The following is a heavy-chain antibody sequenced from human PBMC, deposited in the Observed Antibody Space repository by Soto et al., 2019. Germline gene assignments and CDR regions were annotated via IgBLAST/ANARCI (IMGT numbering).Heavy chain of an antibody. D-gene: IGHD2-2*01. Sequence: ASVKVSCKASGYTLTSYYFHWVRQAPGQGPEWMGIINPSGGITNDAQKFQDRVTMTSDTSTSTVYMELSSLISEDTAVYYCARGISTTRYYYYYGMDVWGQGTTVTVSS. V-gene: IGHV1-46*01. CDR3: ARGISTTRYYYYYGMDV. J-gene: IGHJ6*02. CDR1: GYTLTSYY. CDR2: INPSGGIT.